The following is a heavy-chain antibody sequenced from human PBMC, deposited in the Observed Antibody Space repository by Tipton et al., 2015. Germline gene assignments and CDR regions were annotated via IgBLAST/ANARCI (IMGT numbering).Heavy chain of an antibody. CDR1: GDSINRGAYY. CDR2: INHSGST. V-gene: IGHV4-61*08. Sequence: TLSLTCSVSGDSINRGAYYWTWIRQPPGKGLEWIGEINHSGSTNYNPSLKSRVAMSVDTSKSQFSLNLNSVTAADSAVYYCARDPDAFDIWGQGTMVTVSS. CDR3: ARDPDAFDI. J-gene: IGHJ3*02.